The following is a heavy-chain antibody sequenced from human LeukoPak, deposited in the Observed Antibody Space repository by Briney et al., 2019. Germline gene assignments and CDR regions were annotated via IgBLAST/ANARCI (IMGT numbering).Heavy chain of an antibody. V-gene: IGHV3-23*01. Sequence: AGGSLRLSCAASGFTVSSNYMSWVRQAPGKGLEWVSSITGSGDSTYYADSVKGRFTISRDNSKNTLYLQMNSLRAEDTAVYHCARDGGSYLQPTDYWGQGTLVTVSS. D-gene: IGHD1-26*01. CDR2: ITGSGDST. CDR1: GFTVSSNY. CDR3: ARDGGSYLQPTDY. J-gene: IGHJ4*02.